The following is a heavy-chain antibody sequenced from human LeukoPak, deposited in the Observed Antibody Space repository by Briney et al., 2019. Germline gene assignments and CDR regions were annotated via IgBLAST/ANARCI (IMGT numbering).Heavy chain of an antibody. CDR1: GFPFSSYG. D-gene: IGHD6-19*01. CDR2: ISYDGSNK. J-gene: IGHJ6*03. Sequence: GGSLRLSCAASGFPFSSYGMSWVRQAPGKGLEWVALISYDGSNKYYADSVKGRFTISRDNSKNTLYLQMNSLRAEDTAVYYCAIDYSAAGLIGPRGYYYYMDVWGKGTTVTGSS. CDR3: AIDYSAAGLIGPRGYYYYMDV. V-gene: IGHV3-30*03.